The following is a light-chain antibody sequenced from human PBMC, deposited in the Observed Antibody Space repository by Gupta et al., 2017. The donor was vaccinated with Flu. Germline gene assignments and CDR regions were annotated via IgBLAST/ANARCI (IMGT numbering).Light chain of an antibody. CDR2: AAS. CDR1: QDIRNY. V-gene: IGKV1-33*01. CDR3: LQYDTTPPYT. Sequence: SSLSVSVGDRLTITCQASQDIRNYLNWYQQKPGKAPKLLIYAASNWQTGVPSRFSGSGSGTDFTFTITNLQPEDIATYYCLQYDTTPPYTFGQGTKLE. J-gene: IGKJ2*01.